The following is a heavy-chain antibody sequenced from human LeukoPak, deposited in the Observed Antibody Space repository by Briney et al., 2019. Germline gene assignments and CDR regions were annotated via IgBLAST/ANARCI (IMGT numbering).Heavy chain of an antibody. CDR1: GLTFSTYA. J-gene: IGHJ4*02. D-gene: IGHD3-16*01. V-gene: IGHV3-30*04. CDR3: ARDGVEKSRIYYFDY. CDR2: ISYDGSNK. Sequence: PGGSLRLSCVASGLTFSTYAIHWARQAPGKGLEWVAVISYDGSNKYYADSVKGRFTISRDNSKNTLYLQMDSLSAEDTAVYYCARDGVEKSRIYYFDYWGQGTLVTVSS.